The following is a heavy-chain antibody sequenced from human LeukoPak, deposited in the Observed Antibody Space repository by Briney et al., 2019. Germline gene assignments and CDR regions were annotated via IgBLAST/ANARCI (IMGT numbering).Heavy chain of an antibody. J-gene: IGHJ6*02. V-gene: IGHV1-18*01. D-gene: IGHD6-19*01. CDR3: ARGTSSGWYGYYYYYGMDV. CDR1: GYTFTSYG. Sequence: GASVTVSCMASGYTFTSYGIRWVRPAPGQGVEGMGWISAYNGNTNYSQKLQGRVTMTTDTSTSTAYMELRSLRSDGTAVYYCARGTSSGWYGYYYYYGMDVWGQGTTVTVSS. CDR2: ISAYNGNT.